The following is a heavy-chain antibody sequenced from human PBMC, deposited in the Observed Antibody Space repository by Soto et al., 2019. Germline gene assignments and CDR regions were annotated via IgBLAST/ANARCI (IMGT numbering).Heavy chain of an antibody. V-gene: IGHV3-23*01. CDR2: IRGSGDRT. D-gene: IGHD2-2*01. CDR3: AKGSTDLIIVPGGDP. J-gene: IGHJ5*02. Sequence: EVRLLESGGGLAQPGESLRLSCAASGFTFSSYAMSWVRQAPGKGLEWVSGIRGSGDRTYYADSVKGRFTISRDNSENTLYLQVNSLRVEDTAVYFCAKGSTDLIIVPGGDPWGQGTLVTVSS. CDR1: GFTFSSYA.